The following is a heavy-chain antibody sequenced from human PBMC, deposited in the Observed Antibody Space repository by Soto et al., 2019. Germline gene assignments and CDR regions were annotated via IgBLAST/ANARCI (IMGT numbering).Heavy chain of an antibody. V-gene: IGHV3-21*01. CDR3: TRDASRDSSARGWFDP. Sequence: LRLSCAASGFTFRSFTMNWVRQAPGKGLEWVSTISSNSAYIYYTDALRGRFTISRDNAKNSLHLQMNSLRAEDTAVYYCTRDASRDSSARGWFDPWGPGTLVTVS. J-gene: IGHJ5*02. CDR1: GFTFRSFT. D-gene: IGHD6-13*01. CDR2: ISSNSAYI.